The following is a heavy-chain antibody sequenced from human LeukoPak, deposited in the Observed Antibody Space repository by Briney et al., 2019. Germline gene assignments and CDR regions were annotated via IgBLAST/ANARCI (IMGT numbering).Heavy chain of an antibody. CDR2: ISAYNGNT. J-gene: IGHJ4*02. D-gene: IGHD3-22*01. CDR1: GYTFTGYY. Sequence: ASVKVSCKASGYTFTGYYMHWVRQAPGQGLEWMGWISAYNGNTNYAQKLQGRVTMTTDTSTSTAYMELRSLRSDDTAVYYCARSYYYDSSGFGYWGQGTLVTVSS. V-gene: IGHV1-18*04. CDR3: ARSYYYDSSGFGY.